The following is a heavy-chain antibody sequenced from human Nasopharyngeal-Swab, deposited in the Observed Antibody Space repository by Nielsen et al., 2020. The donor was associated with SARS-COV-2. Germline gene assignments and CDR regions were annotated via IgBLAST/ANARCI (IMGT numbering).Heavy chain of an antibody. CDR2: IDWDEDK. Sequence: SGPTLVKPTQPLTLTCTFSGFSLNTSGMCLTWIRQPPGKALEWLALIDWDEDKYYSTSLKTRLTISKDTSKNQVVLTMTNMDQADTATYYCARNPPRGSGFDFWGQGILVTVSS. J-gene: IGHJ4*02. CDR1: GFSLNTSGMC. V-gene: IGHV2-70*01. D-gene: IGHD6-19*01. CDR3: ARNPPRGSGFDF.